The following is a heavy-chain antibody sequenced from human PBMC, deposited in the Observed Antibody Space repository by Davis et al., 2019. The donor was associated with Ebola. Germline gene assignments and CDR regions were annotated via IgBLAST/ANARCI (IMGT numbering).Heavy chain of an antibody. J-gene: IGHJ4*02. CDR1: GGTFSSYT. CDR2: IIPILGIA. CDR3: ARAVAGLYYFDY. Sequence: SVKVSCKASGGTFSSYTISWVRQAPGQGLEWMGRIIPILGIANYAQKFQGRVTMTRDTSTSTVYMELSSLRSEDTAVYYCARAVAGLYYFDYWGQGTLVTVSS. V-gene: IGHV1-69*02. D-gene: IGHD6-19*01.